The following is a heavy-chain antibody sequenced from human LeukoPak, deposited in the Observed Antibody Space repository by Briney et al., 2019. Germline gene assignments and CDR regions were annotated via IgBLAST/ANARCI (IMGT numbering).Heavy chain of an antibody. V-gene: IGHV3-15*01. Sequence: GESLTLSCAASGFTFSNAWMSWVRQAPGKGLEWVGRIKSKTDGGTTDYAAPVKSRFTISRDHSKNTLYLQMNSLKTEDTAVYYCTTRTYYYDSSGRNWFDPWGQGTLVTVSS. CDR1: GFTFSNAW. D-gene: IGHD3-22*01. CDR2: IKSKTDGGTT. CDR3: TTRTYYYDSSGRNWFDP. J-gene: IGHJ5*02.